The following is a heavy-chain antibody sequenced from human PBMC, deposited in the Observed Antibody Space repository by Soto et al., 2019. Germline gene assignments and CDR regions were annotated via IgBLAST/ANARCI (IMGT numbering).Heavy chain of an antibody. CDR1: GYTFTDYA. Sequence: HVELVQSGADVKKPGASVTISCKASGYTFTDYALHWVRQAPGQRIEWMGWMNAGVGNTLYSQKFQGRITITWDTTASTAYMELNSLKSEDTAIYYCARHTGYTFGSLNYWGPGTLVTVSS. V-gene: IGHV1-3*01. J-gene: IGHJ4*02. CDR2: MNAGVGNT. CDR3: ARHTGYTFGSLNY. D-gene: IGHD5-18*01.